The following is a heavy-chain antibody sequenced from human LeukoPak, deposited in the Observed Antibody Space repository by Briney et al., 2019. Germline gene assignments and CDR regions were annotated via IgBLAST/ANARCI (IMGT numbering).Heavy chain of an antibody. Sequence: SETLSLTCTVSGGSISSYYWGWIRQPPGKGLEWIGSIYHSGSTYYNPSLKSRVTISVDTSKNQFSLKLSSVTAADTAVYYCARLAYGDYYDYWGQGTLVTVSS. V-gene: IGHV4-38-2*02. J-gene: IGHJ4*02. CDR2: IYHSGST. D-gene: IGHD4-17*01. CDR1: GGSISSYY. CDR3: ARLAYGDYYDY.